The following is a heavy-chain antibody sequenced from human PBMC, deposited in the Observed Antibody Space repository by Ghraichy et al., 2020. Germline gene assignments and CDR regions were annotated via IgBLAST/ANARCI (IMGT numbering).Heavy chain of an antibody. CDR2: IKSKTDGGTT. J-gene: IGHJ4*02. V-gene: IGHV3-15*01. CDR3: TTAGRPYCSGGSCYPFDY. CDR1: GFTFSNAW. D-gene: IGHD2-15*01. Sequence: GESLNISCAASGFTFSNAWMSWVRQAPGKGLEWVGRIKSKTDGGTTDYAAPVKGRFTISRDDSKNTLYLQMNSLKTEDTAVYYCTTAGRPYCSGGSCYPFDYWGQGTLVTVSS.